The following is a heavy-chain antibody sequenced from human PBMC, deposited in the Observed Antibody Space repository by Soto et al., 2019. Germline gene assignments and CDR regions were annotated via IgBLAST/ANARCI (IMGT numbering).Heavy chain of an antibody. CDR1: GFTFSSYA. CDR2: ISYDGSNK. J-gene: IGHJ5*02. Sequence: PGGSLRLPCAASGFTFSSYAMHWVRQAPGKGLEWVAVISYDGSNKYYADSVKGRFTISRDNSKNTLYLQMNSLRVEDTAVYYCARDQSDIVRMVYSMPGPAWFDPWGQGT. V-gene: IGHV3-30-3*01. CDR3: ARDQSDIVRMVYSMPGPAWFDP. D-gene: IGHD2-8*01.